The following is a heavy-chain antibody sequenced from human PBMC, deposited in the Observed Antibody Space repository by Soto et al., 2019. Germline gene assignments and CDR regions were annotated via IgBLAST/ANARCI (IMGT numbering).Heavy chain of an antibody. CDR1: EFTFSSYS. D-gene: IGHD2-2*01. CDR3: ARDYCSSTSCYASNFDY. CDR2: ISSSSSYI. V-gene: IGHV3-21*01. Sequence: PGGSLRVSWTASEFTFSSYSRNWVRQAPGKGLEWVSSISSSSSYIYYADSVKGRFTISRDNAKNSLYLQMNSLRAEDTAVYYCARDYCSSTSCYASNFDYWGQGTPVTVSS. J-gene: IGHJ4*02.